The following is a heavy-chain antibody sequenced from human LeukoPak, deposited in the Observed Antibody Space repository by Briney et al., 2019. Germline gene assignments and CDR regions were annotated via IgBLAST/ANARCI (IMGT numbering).Heavy chain of an antibody. V-gene: IGHV3-23*01. D-gene: IGHD3-22*01. CDR1: GFTFSSYA. J-gene: IGHJ3*02. CDR2: ISGSGGST. Sequence: GGSLRLSCAASGFTFSSYAMSWVRQAPGKGLEWVSAISGSGGSTYYADSVKGRFTISRDNSKNTLYLQMNSLRAEDTAVYYCVGSYYDSSGYYYPDAYDIWGQGTMVTVSS. CDR3: VGSYYDSSGYYYPDAYDI.